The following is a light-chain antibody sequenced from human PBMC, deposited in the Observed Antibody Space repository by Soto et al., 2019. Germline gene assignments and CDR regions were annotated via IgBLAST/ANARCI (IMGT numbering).Light chain of an antibody. Sequence: DIQMTQSPSTLSASVGDRVTITCRASQSISSWLAWYQQKPGKAPKLLIYDASSLESGVPSRFSGSESGTEFTLTISSLQPDDFATYYCQQYNSYSTWTFGQGTKVEIK. CDR3: QQYNSYSTWT. J-gene: IGKJ1*01. V-gene: IGKV1-5*01. CDR2: DAS. CDR1: QSISSW.